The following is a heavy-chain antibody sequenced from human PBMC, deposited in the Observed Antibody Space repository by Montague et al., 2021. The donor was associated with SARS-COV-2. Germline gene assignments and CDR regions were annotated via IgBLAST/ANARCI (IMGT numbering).Heavy chain of an antibody. CDR2: ISRDGAEI. J-gene: IGHJ4*02. CDR1: GFTFSKYH. Sequence: SLRLSCAASGFTFSKYHMSWVRQAPGKGLQWVSYISRDGAEIYYAESVKGRFSISRDNDRSALYLQLNTLRNEDTATYYCARDSGITGADDYWGQGTLVVVSS. CDR3: ARDSGITGADDY. D-gene: IGHD1-14*01. V-gene: IGHV3-48*02.